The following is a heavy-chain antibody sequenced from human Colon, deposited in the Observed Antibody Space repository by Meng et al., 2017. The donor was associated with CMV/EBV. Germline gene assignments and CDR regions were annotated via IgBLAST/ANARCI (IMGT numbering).Heavy chain of an antibody. CDR3: AVASLCSSTNCYYAD. J-gene: IGHJ4*02. D-gene: IGHD2-2*01. V-gene: IGHV3-53*01. Sequence: GKSLKISCAASGFTVSSNYMSWVRLAPGKGLEWVSLIYSDDSTYYADSVKGRFTISRDNSKNTLYLQMNSLRAEDTAVYYCAVASLCSSTNCYYADWGQGTLVTVSS. CDR1: GFTVSSNY. CDR2: IYSDDST.